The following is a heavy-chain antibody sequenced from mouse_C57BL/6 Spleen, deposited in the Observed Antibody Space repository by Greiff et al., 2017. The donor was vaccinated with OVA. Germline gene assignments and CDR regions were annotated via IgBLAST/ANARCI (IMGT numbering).Heavy chain of an antibody. V-gene: IGHV1-64*01. D-gene: IGHD1-1*01. J-gene: IGHJ2*01. Sequence: VQLQQSGAELVKPGASVKLSCKASGYTFTSYWMHWVKQRPGQGLEWIGMIHPNSGSTNYNEKFKSKATLTVDKSSSTAYMQLSSLTSEDSAVYYCALGAYGSRFDYWGQGTTLTVSS. CDR3: ALGAYGSRFDY. CDR2: IHPNSGST. CDR1: GYTFTSYW.